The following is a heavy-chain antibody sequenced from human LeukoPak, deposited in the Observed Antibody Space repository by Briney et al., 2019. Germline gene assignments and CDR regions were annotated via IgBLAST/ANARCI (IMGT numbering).Heavy chain of an antibody. CDR1: GFTFSSYA. CDR2: IYADGYT. V-gene: IGHV3-53*04. J-gene: IGHJ3*01. Sequence: GGSLRLSCAASGFTFSSYAMSWVRQAPGKGLEWVSAIYADGYTRDAASVKGRFSISRHNSKNTVYLQMDNLRPEDTAVYYCARDRRGEKDFDVWGPGTMVTVSS. CDR3: ARDRRGEKDFDV.